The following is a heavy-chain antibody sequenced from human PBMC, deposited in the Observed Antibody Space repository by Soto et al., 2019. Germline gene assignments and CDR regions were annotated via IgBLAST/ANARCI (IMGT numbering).Heavy chain of an antibody. J-gene: IGHJ4*02. CDR3: AKDRLAPTSPIDY. CDR2: ISGSGGST. V-gene: IGHV3-23*01. Sequence: EVQLLESGGGLVQPGGSLRLSCAASGFNFSSYAMSWVRQAPGKGLEWVSAISGSGGSTYYADSVKGRFTISRDNSKNTLYLQMNSLRAEDTAVYYCAKDRLAPTSPIDYWGQGTLVTVSS. CDR1: GFNFSSYA. D-gene: IGHD6-25*01.